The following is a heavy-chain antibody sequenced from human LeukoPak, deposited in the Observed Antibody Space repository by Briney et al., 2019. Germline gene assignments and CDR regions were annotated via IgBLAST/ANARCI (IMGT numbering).Heavy chain of an antibody. D-gene: IGHD3-9*01. CDR1: GGTFSCYA. Sequence: GSSVKVSCKASGGTFSCYAISWVRQAPGQGLEWMGGIIPIFGTANYAQKFQGRVTITADKSTSTAYMELSSLRSEDTAVYYCARFARGVSTGYCLHGWMNWAGLAFDIWGQGTMVTVSS. CDR2: IIPIFGTA. CDR3: ARFARGVSTGYCLHGWMNWAGLAFDI. J-gene: IGHJ3*02. V-gene: IGHV1-69*06.